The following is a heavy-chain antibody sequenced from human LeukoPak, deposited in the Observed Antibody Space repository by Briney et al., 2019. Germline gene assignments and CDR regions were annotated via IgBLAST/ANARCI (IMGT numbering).Heavy chain of an antibody. CDR3: AQWSRYFDY. V-gene: IGHV3-23*01. CDR1: GFTFSTFA. CDR2: ISGSGYST. Sequence: PGGSLRLTCAASGFTFSTFAMIWVRQPPGKGLEWVSAISGSGYSTYYADSVKGRFTISRDNSKNTLYLQMNSLRAEDTALYFCAQWSRYFDYWGQGTLVTVSS. J-gene: IGHJ4*02. D-gene: IGHD1-26*01.